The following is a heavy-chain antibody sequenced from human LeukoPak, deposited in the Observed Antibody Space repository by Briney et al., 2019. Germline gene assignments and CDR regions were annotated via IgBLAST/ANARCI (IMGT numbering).Heavy chain of an antibody. J-gene: IGHJ4*02. D-gene: IGHD1-26*01. CDR2: ISGSGGST. Sequence: GGSLRLSCAASGFTFSSYAMSWVRQAPGKGLEWVSAISGSGGSTYYADSVKGRFTISRDNSKNTLYLQMNSLRAEGTAVYYCAKGAPAIVGAMTDFDYWGQGTLVTVSS. CDR1: GFTFSSYA. CDR3: AKGAPAIVGAMTDFDY. V-gene: IGHV3-23*01.